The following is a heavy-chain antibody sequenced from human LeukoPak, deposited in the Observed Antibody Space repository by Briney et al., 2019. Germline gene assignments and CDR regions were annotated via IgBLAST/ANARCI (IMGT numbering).Heavy chain of an antibody. CDR1: GGTFSSYA. CDR3: ARARRYCSGGSCRTNWFDP. J-gene: IGHJ5*02. D-gene: IGHD2-15*01. Sequence: ASVKVSCKASGGTFSSYAISWVRQAPGQGLEWMGGIIPIFGTANYAQKFQGRVTITADKSTSTAYMELSSLRSEDTAVYYCARARRYCSGGSCRTNWFDPWGQGTLVTVSS. V-gene: IGHV1-69*06. CDR2: IIPIFGTA.